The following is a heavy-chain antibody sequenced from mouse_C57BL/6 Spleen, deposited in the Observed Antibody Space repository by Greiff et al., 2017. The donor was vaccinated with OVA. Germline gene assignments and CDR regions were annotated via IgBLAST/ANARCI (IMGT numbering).Heavy chain of an antibody. CDR1: GYTFTDYE. CDR2: IDPETGGT. J-gene: IGHJ3*01. D-gene: IGHD2-3*01. Sequence: VQLQQSGAELVRPGASVTLSCKASGYTFTDYEMHWVKQTPVHGLEWIGAIDPETGGTAYNQKFKGKAILTADKSSSTAYMELRSLTSEDSAVYYCTRWGDGYWCAYWGQGTLVTVSA. V-gene: IGHV1-15*01. CDR3: TRWGDGYWCAY.